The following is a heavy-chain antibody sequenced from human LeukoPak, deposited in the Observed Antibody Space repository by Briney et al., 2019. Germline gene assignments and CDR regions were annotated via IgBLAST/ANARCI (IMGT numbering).Heavy chain of an antibody. Sequence: SETLSLTCTVSGGSISSYYWSWLRQPPGKGLEWIGYIYYSGSTNYNPSLKSRVTISVDTSKNQFSLKLSSVTAADTAVYYCARDLTYSSGWFDAFDIWGQGTMVTVSS. CDR3: ARDLTYSSGWFDAFDI. D-gene: IGHD6-19*01. CDR2: IYYSGST. V-gene: IGHV4-59*01. CDR1: GGSISSYY. J-gene: IGHJ3*02.